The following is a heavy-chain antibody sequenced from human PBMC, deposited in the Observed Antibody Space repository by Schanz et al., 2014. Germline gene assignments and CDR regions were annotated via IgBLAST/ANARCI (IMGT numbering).Heavy chain of an antibody. CDR3: ARVSMEFERGKSYYYYMDV. V-gene: IGHV1-8*02. J-gene: IGHJ6*03. CDR2: MNPNSGNP. CDR1: GYTFTPFP. Sequence: QVQLVQSGAEMKKPGASVKVSCKASGYTFTPFPIHWVRQAPGQRLEWLGWMNPNSGNPGFAQKFRGRVTMTRNTSMSTAYMELNSLTSEDTAVYYCARVSMEFERGKSYYYYMDVWGRGTTVTVSS. D-gene: IGHD3-10*01.